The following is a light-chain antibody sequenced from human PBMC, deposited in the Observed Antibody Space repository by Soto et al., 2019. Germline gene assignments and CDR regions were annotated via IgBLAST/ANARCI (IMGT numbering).Light chain of an antibody. CDR2: GNS. V-gene: IGLV1-40*01. Sequence: QAVVTQPPSVSGAPGQRVTISCTGSSSNIGAGYDVHWYQQLPGTAPKLLIYGNSNRPSGVPDRFSGSKSGTSASLAITGLQAEDEAEYYCQSYDSSLSGFVVFGGGTQLTVL. CDR1: SSNIGAGYD. CDR3: QSYDSSLSGFVV. J-gene: IGLJ2*01.